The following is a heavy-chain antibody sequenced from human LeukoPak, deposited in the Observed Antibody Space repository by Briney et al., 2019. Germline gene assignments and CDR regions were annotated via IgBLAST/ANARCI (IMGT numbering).Heavy chain of an antibody. V-gene: IGHV4-59*01. CDR1: GGSISSYY. J-gene: IGHJ4*02. CDR3: ARSPQWELRGVYFDY. Sequence: SGTLSLTCTVSGGSISSYYWSWIRQPPGKGLEWIGYIYYSGSTNYNPSLKSRVTISVDTSKNQFSLKLSSVTAADTAVYYCARSPQWELRGVYFDYWGQGTLVTVSS. CDR2: IYYSGST. D-gene: IGHD1-26*01.